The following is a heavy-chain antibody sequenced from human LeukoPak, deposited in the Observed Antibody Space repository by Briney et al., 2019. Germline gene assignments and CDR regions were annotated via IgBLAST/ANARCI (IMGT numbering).Heavy chain of an antibody. CDR1: GDSISDHH. CDR3: AMYSNGRGGQGY. V-gene: IGHV4-59*11. Sequence: SETLSLTCTVSGDSISDHHWSCIRQPPGKGLEWIGYILYTGTTNYNPSLKSRVTIPVHTSTNQYSLKLSSVTAADTAVYYCAMYSNGRGGQGYWGQGTLITVSA. CDR2: ILYTGTT. D-gene: IGHD6-19*01. J-gene: IGHJ4*02.